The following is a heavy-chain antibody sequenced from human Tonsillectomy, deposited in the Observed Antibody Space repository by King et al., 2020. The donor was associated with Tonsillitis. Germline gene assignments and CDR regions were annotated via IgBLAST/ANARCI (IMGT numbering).Heavy chain of an antibody. Sequence: VQLVESGAEVKKPGESLKISCKGSGYSFTSYWIGWVRQMPGKGLEWMGIIYPGDSDTRYSPSFQGQVTFSADKSISTAYLQGSSLKASDTAMYYCARPAGYCSSTSAGCYFEYWGQGPLVTVSS. D-gene: IGHD2-2*01. CDR3: ARPAGYCSSTSAGCYFEY. CDR1: GYSFTSYW. V-gene: IGHV5-51*01. CDR2: IYPGDSDT. J-gene: IGHJ4*02.